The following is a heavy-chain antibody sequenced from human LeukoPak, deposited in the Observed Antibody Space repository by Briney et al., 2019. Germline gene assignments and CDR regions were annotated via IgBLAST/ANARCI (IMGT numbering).Heavy chain of an antibody. D-gene: IGHD3-10*01. CDR2: ISGSGGST. J-gene: IGHJ4*02. V-gene: IGHV3-23*01. CDR3: ARDGSYGSAGYFDY. Sequence: PGGSLRLSCVASGFTFSSYAMSWVRQAPGKGLEWVSAISGSGGSTYYADSVKGRFTISRDNAKNSLYLQMNSLRAEDTAVYYCARDGSYGSAGYFDYWGQGTLVTVSS. CDR1: GFTFSSYA.